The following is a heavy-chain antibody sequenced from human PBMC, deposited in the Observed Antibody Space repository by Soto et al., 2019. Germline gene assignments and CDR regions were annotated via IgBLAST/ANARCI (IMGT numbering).Heavy chain of an antibody. CDR2: ISGSGISK. Sequence: GGSLRLSCAASGFTFSSYAMTWVRQAPGKGLEWVATISGSGISKYHADSVKGRLTISRDNSKNTLYLQINTLRVEDTAIYYCEKVRHSGSLYDAFDIWGQGTMVTV. V-gene: IGHV3-23*01. CDR3: EKVRHSGSLYDAFDI. J-gene: IGHJ3*02. CDR1: GFTFSSYA. D-gene: IGHD1-26*01.